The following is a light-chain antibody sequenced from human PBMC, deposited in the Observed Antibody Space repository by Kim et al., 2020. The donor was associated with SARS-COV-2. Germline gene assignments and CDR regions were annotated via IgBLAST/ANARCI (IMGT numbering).Light chain of an antibody. CDR2: FAT. Sequence: ASYSRTYEPIRLQNPGSNSLDWFLQMPGHSTQLLISFATNRASEVHDTFSGRGSGTDFTLKVSEVEAEDVGIYYCMQALQTPGLTFAGATEVYIK. CDR1: PIRLQNPGSNS. J-gene: IGKJ4*01. V-gene: IGKV2-28*01. CDR3: MQALQTPGLT.